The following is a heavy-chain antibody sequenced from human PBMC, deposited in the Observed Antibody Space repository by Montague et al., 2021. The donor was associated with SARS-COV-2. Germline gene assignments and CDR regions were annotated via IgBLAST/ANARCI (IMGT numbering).Heavy chain of an antibody. Sequence: SETLSLTCAVHGGSFSTYSWNWIRQPPGKGLEWIGEIHHGGSTNSNPSLKGRVTISADTSKNQFSLKLTSVAAADTAVYYCARLGDGVLPSPVLGGGCYYSYDYIDDWGKGTPVTVSS. J-gene: IGHJ6*03. D-gene: IGHD3-10*01. CDR3: ARLGDGVLPSPVLGGGCYYSYDYIDD. CDR2: IHHGGST. CDR1: GGSFSTYS. V-gene: IGHV4-34*01.